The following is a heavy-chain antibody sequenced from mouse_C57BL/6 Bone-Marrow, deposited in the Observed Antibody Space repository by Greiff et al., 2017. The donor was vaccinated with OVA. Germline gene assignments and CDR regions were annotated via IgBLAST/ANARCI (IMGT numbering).Heavy chain of an antibody. J-gene: IGHJ3*01. CDR1: GFTFSSYA. V-gene: IGHV5-4*03. CDR3: ASYDYDGGGAWFAY. CDR2: ISDGGSYT. Sequence: DVMLVESGGGLVKPGGSLKLSCAASGFTFSSYAMSWVRQTPEKRLEWVATISDGGSYTYYPDNVKGRFTISRDNAKNNLYLQMSHLKSEDTAMYYCASYDYDGGGAWFAYWGQGTLVTVSA. D-gene: IGHD2-4*01.